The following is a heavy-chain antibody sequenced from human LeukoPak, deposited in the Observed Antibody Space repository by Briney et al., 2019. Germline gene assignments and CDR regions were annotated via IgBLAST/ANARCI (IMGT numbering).Heavy chain of an antibody. CDR1: GDSVSSNSAA. D-gene: IGHD3-22*01. CDR2: TYYRSKWYN. V-gene: IGHV6-1*01. Sequence: SQTLSLTCAISGDSVSSNSAAWNWIRQSPSGGLEWLGRTYYRSKWYNDYAVSVKSRITINPDTSKNQFSLQLNSVTPEDTAVYYCARDKHDSSGYYYYYYYGMDVWGQGTTVTVSS. CDR3: ARDKHDSSGYYYYYYYGMDV. J-gene: IGHJ6*02.